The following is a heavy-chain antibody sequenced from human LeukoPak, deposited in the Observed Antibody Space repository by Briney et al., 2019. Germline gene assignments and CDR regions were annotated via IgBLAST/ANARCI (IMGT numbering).Heavy chain of an antibody. CDR2: ISYDGSNK. CDR3: ARDLGGYDFWSGSLDY. CDR1: GFTFSSYA. V-gene: IGHV3-30*01. J-gene: IGHJ4*02. D-gene: IGHD3-3*01. Sequence: GGSLRLSCAASGFTFSSYAMHWVRQAPGKGLEWVAVISYDGSNKYYADSVKGRFTISRDNSKNTLYLQMNSLRAEDTAVYYCARDLGGYDFWSGSLDYWGRGTLVTVSS.